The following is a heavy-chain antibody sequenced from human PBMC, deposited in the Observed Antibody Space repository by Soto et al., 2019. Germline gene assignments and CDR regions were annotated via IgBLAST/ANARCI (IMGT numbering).Heavy chain of an antibody. CDR1: GFPFSRYD. V-gene: IGHV3-13*01. CDR2: IGTDGDT. Sequence: WGSLRLSCAASGFPFSRYDMDWVRQATGKGLEWVSTIGTDGDTYFPDSVKGRFTISRENAKNSLYLQMNGLRAEDTAVYYCARVNKVAAAGSYYYAMDVWGQGPTVTVSS. D-gene: IGHD6-13*01. CDR3: ARVNKVAAAGSYYYAMDV. J-gene: IGHJ6*02.